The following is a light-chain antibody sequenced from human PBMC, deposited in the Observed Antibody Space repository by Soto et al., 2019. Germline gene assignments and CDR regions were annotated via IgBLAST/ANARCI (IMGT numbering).Light chain of an antibody. CDR1: ASNIGNNY. Sequence: QSVLTQPPSVSAAPGQTVIISCSGSASNIGNNYVSWYQQLPGAAPRLLIYENNKGPSGIPDRFSGSKSGTSATLGITALQTGDEADYYCGTWDTSLSAWVFGGGTKLTVL. V-gene: IGLV1-51*02. J-gene: IGLJ3*02. CDR2: ENN. CDR3: GTWDTSLSAWV.